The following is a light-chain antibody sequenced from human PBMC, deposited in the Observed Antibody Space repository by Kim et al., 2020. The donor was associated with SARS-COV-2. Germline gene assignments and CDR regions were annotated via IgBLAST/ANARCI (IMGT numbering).Light chain of an antibody. CDR1: QSVSTSY. CDR3: QQYGTSPPLA. Sequence: EIVVTQSPGTLSLSPGERATLSCRASQSVSTSYLAWYQQKPGQAPRLVIYGASNRATGIPERFSASGSGTDFTLTINRLEPEDFAVYYCQQYGTSPPLAFGGGTKVDIK. CDR2: GAS. V-gene: IGKV3-20*01. J-gene: IGKJ4*01.